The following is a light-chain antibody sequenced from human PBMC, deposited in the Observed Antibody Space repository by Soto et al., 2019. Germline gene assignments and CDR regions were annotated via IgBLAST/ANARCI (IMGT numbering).Light chain of an antibody. J-gene: IGKJ3*01. Sequence: DIVMNQSPDSLAVSLGERATINCKSSQSVLYSSNNKNYLSWYQQKPGQPPKLLIYWASTRESGVPDRFSGSGSGTDFTLTISSLQAEDVAVYYCQQYYGSPFTFGPGTKVDIK. CDR1: QSVLYSSNNKNY. V-gene: IGKV4-1*01. CDR2: WAS. CDR3: QQYYGSPFT.